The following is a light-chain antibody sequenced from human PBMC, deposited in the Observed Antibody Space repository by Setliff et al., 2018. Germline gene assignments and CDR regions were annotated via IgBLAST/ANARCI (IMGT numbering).Light chain of an antibody. CDR2: DVN. CDR3: SSYVGIYSYV. CDR1: NSDVGAYDH. J-gene: IGLJ1*01. V-gene: IGLV2-8*01. Sequence: QSALAQPPSASGSPGQSVTISCTGTNSDVGAYDHVAWYQHHPGKAPKLIIFDVNKRPSGGPDRFSGSKSGNTASLTVSGLQADDEADYYCSSYVGIYSYVFATGTKVTVL.